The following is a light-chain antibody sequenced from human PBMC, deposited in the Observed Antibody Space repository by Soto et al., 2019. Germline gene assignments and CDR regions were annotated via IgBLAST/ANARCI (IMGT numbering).Light chain of an antibody. V-gene: IGKV3-11*01. Sequence: ETVLTQSPATLSLSPGERATLSCRASQSISSYLAWYQQKPGQAPRLLIYDASNRATGIPARFSGSGSGTDFTLTIRSLEPEDFAVYYCQQRSNWPPINCGQGTRREIK. CDR2: DAS. J-gene: IGKJ5*01. CDR3: QQRSNWPPIN. CDR1: QSISSY.